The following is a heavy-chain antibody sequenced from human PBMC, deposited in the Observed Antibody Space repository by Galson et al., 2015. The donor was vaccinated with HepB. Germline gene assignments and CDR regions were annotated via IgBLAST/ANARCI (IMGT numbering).Heavy chain of an antibody. D-gene: IGHD5-18*01. V-gene: IGHV3-21*01. CDR2: ISSSSSYI. J-gene: IGHJ4*02. Sequence: SLRLSCAASGFTFSSYSMNWVRQAPGKGLEWVSSISSSSSYIYYADSVKGRFTISRDNAKNSLYLQMNSLRAEDTAVYYCARTRGYSYGYFDYWGQGTLVTVSS. CDR3: ARTRGYSYGYFDY. CDR1: GFTFSSYS.